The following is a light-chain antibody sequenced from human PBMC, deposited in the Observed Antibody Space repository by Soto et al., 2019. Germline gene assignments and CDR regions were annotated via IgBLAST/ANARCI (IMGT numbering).Light chain of an antibody. V-gene: IGKV1-39*01. CDR2: AAS. CDR1: QGISSY. Sequence: DIQMTQSPSSLSASPGDRVTITCRASQGISSYLAWYQQKPGKAPKLLIYAASTLQSGVPSRFSGSGSGTDFTLTISSLQPGDFATYYCQQSYSTPWTFGQGTKVDIK. CDR3: QQSYSTPWT. J-gene: IGKJ1*01.